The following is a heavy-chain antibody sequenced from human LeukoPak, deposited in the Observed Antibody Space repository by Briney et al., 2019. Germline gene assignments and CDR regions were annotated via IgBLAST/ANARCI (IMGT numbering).Heavy chain of an antibody. J-gene: IGHJ4*02. CDR2: ISSSSSYI. D-gene: IGHD3-3*01. V-gene: IGHV3-21*01. CDR1: GFTFSSYS. CDR3: ASHYDFWSGYLYFDY. Sequence: PGGSLRLSCAASGFTFSSYSMNWVRQAPGKGLEWVSSISSSSSYIYYADSVKGRFTISRDNAKNSLYLQMNSLRAEDTAVYYCASHYDFWSGYLYFDYWGQGTLVTVSS.